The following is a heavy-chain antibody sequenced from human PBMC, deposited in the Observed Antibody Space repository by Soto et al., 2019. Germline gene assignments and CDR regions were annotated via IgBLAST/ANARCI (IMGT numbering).Heavy chain of an antibody. V-gene: IGHV1-18*01. D-gene: IGHD5-12*01. CDR1: GYTFTTYG. Sequence: ASVKVSCKASGYTFTTYGISWVRQAPGQGLEWMGWISGYNGNTNYAQKFQGRVTMTTDTSTSTAYMELRSLRFDDTAVYYCARAEWLRFSDYWGQGTLVTVSS. J-gene: IGHJ4*02. CDR2: ISGYNGNT. CDR3: ARAEWLRFSDY.